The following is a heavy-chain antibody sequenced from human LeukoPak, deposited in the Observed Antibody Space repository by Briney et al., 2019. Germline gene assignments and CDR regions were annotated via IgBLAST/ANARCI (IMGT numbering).Heavy chain of an antibody. V-gene: IGHV1-2*02. CDR3: ASQADRYRSGWSLLLDY. D-gene: IGHD6-19*01. Sequence: GASVKVSCKASGYTFTGYYMHWVRQAPGQGLEWMGWINPNSGGTNYAQKFQGRVTMTRDTSISTAYMELSSLRSEDTAVYYCASQADRYRSGWSLLLDYWGQGTLVTVSS. J-gene: IGHJ4*02. CDR1: GYTFTGYY. CDR2: INPNSGGT.